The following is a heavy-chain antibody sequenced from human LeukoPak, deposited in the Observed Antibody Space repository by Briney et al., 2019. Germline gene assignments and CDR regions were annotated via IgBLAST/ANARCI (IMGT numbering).Heavy chain of an antibody. V-gene: IGHV3-21*01. J-gene: IGHJ6*02. D-gene: IGHD6-6*01. CDR1: GFTFSSYS. CDR3: ARAYSSSLGMDV. CDR2: ISSSGSYI. Sequence: GGSLRLSCAASGFTFSSYSMNWVRQAPGKGLEWVSSISSSGSYIYYADSVKGRFTISRDNAKNSLYLQMNSLRAEDTAVYYCARAYSSSLGMDVWGQGTTVTVSS.